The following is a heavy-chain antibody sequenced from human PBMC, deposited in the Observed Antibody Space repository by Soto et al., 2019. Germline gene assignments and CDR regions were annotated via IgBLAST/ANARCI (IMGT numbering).Heavy chain of an antibody. Sequence: QVQLVQSGPQVKKHGSSVKVSCTASGGTFGRYTISWVRQAPGKGLEWMGGILPVLGNTNVAQRFQDRVTFTADESTSTAYFELGSLSPEDTAVDYGARGSVVLTGTNALCAHWGQGILVTVSA. CDR1: GGTFGRYT. CDR2: ILPVLGNT. D-gene: IGHD3-9*01. J-gene: IGHJ4*02. CDR3: ARGSVVLTGTNALCAH. V-gene: IGHV1-69*16.